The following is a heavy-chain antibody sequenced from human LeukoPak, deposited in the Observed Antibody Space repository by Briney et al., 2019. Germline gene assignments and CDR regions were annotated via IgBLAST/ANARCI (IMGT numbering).Heavy chain of an antibody. J-gene: IGHJ4*02. CDR3: AKCYAYYDSSGDFDY. D-gene: IGHD3-22*01. Sequence: ETLSLTCTVSGGSISSYYWSWVRQAPGKGLEWVSAISGSGDSTYYADSVKGRFTISRDNSKNTLYLQMNSLRAEDTAVYYCAKCYAYYDSSGDFDYWGQGTLVTVSS. CDR2: ISGSGDST. CDR1: GGSISSYY. V-gene: IGHV3-23*01.